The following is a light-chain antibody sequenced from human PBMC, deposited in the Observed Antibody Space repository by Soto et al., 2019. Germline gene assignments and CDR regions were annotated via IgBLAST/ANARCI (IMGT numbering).Light chain of an antibody. CDR3: QNSNSTPIT. J-gene: IGKJ5*01. CDR2: AAS. Sequence: DIQMTQSPSSLSASVGDRVTITCRASQSISSYLNWYQQKPGKSPKLLIYAASSLQSGVPLRVSGSGSGTDFPHTNSSLQSEDCGTYYCQNSNSTPITFGQRKRLESK. V-gene: IGKV1-39*01. CDR1: QSISSY.